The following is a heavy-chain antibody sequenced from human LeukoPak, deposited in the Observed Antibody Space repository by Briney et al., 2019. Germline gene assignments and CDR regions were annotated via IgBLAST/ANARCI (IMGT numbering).Heavy chain of an antibody. V-gene: IGHV4-38-2*02. CDR1: GYSISSGYY. D-gene: IGHD3-10*01. Sequence: SETLSLTCTVSGYSISSGYYWGWIRQPPGKGLEWIGSIYHSGSTYYNPSLKSRVTISVDTSKNQFSLKLSSVPAADTAVYYCARDSYMVRGRPDYWGQGTLVTVSS. J-gene: IGHJ4*02. CDR3: ARDSYMVRGRPDY. CDR2: IYHSGST.